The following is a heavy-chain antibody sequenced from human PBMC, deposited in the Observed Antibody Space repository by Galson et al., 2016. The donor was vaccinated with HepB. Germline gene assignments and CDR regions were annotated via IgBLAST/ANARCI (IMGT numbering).Heavy chain of an antibody. J-gene: IGHJ4*03. CDR3: ARWGYDVWSGRKGGYFDY. V-gene: IGHV4-39*01. D-gene: IGHD3-3*01. Sequence: SETLSLTCTVSGGSVSRSNYFWGWIRQPPGKGLEWIGTINYSGTTYYNPSLKSRVTISIDTSKNQFSLKLTSVTAADTAVYYCARWGYDVWSGRKGGYFDYWGQGTLVPVSS. CDR2: INYSGTT. CDR1: GGSVSRSNYF.